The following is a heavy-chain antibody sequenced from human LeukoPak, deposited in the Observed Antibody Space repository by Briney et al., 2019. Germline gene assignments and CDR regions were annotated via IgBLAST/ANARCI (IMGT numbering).Heavy chain of an antibody. Sequence: ASVKVSCKASGYTFTSYGISWVRQAPGQGLEWMGWISAYNGNTNYAQKLQGRVTMTTDTSTSTAYMELRSLRSDDTAVYYCARVSVGATMLAYFDYWGQGTLVTVPS. D-gene: IGHD1-26*01. CDR3: ARVSVGATMLAYFDY. CDR2: ISAYNGNT. CDR1: GYTFTSYG. V-gene: IGHV1-18*01. J-gene: IGHJ4*02.